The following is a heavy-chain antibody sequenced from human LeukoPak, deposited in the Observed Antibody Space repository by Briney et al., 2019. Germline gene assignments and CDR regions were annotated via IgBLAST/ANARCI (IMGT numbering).Heavy chain of an antibody. CDR2: INPSGGST. J-gene: IGHJ6*03. CDR1: GYTFTSYY. D-gene: IGHD6-13*01. Sequence: ASVKVSCKASGYTFTSYYMHWVRQAPGQGLEWMGIINPSGGSTSYAQKFQGRVTMTRDMSTSTVYMELSSLRSEDTAVYYCARGAYGSSWYVGYYYYMDVWGKGTTVTVSS. CDR3: ARGAYGSSWYVGYYYYMDV. V-gene: IGHV1-46*01.